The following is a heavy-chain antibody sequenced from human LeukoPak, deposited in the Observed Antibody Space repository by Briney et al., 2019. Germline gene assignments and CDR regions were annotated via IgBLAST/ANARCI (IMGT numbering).Heavy chain of an antibody. D-gene: IGHD6-19*01. CDR1: GYTFTSFT. CDR3: ARGIAVAGFESPLYYYYYYMDV. CDR2: IIPIFGTA. J-gene: IGHJ6*03. V-gene: IGHV1-69*13. Sequence: GASVKVSCKASGYTFTSFTINWVRQAPGQGLEWMGGIIPIFGTANYAQKFQGRVTIIADESTSTAYMELSSLRSEDTAVYYCARGIAVAGFESPLYYYYYYMDVWGKGTTVTISS.